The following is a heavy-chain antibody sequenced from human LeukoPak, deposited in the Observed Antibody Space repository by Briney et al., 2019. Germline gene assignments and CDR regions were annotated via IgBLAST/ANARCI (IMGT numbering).Heavy chain of an antibody. CDR3: ARTVYSAGYRSLWFDP. D-gene: IGHD3-16*02. CDR2: ISAYNGNT. CDR1: GYTFTSYG. J-gene: IGHJ5*02. V-gene: IGHV1-18*01. Sequence: ASVKVSCKASGYTFTSYGISWVRQAPGQGLEWMGWISAYNGNTNYAQKLQGRVTMTTDTSTSTAYMELRSLRSDDTAVYCCARTVYSAGYRSLWFDPWGQGTLVTVSS.